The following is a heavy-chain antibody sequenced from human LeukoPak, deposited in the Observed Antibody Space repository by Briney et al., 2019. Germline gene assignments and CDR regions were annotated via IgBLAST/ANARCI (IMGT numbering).Heavy chain of an antibody. Sequence: GGSLRLSCAVSGFTSSNAWMSWVRQAPGKGLEWVGRIKSKTDGGTRDYAAPVKGRFTISRDDPKNTLYLQMNSLKTEDTAVYYCTTFDYAAFLIWGQGTMVTVSS. J-gene: IGHJ3*02. CDR1: GFTSSNAW. D-gene: IGHD4/OR15-4a*01. CDR3: TTFDYAAFLI. CDR2: IKSKTDGGTR. V-gene: IGHV3-15*01.